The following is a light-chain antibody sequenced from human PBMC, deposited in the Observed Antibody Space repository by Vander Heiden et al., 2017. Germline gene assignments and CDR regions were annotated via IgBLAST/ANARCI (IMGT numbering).Light chain of an antibody. V-gene: IGKV3-15*01. CDR2: GAS. CDR3: QHYDDSPRT. Sequence: VTPQSPATSSSSRGEGAILCSTASQGVSTNLAWYQQKPGQVPRLLIYGASTRTTGIPVRFSGSGSGTEFTLTINSLQSEDFAVYYSQHYDDSPRTFGEGTKVEIK. CDR1: QGVSTN. J-gene: IGKJ4*01.